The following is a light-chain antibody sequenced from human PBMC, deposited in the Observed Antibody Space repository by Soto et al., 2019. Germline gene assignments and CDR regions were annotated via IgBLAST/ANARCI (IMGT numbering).Light chain of an antibody. J-gene: IGKJ1*01. CDR1: QSVISSC. CDR3: HQYSSSPET. Sequence: EIVLTQSPGTLSLSPGERATVSCRASQSVISSCLAWYQQKPGQAPRLLIYGASSRATGIPDRFSGSGSGTDFTLTISRLEPEAFAMYYCHQYSSSPETFGQGTKVEIK. CDR2: GAS. V-gene: IGKV3-20*01.